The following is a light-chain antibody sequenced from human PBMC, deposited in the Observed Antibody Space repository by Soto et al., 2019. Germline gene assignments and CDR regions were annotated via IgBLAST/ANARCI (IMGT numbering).Light chain of an antibody. CDR3: ASYTDSTIVM. V-gene: IGLV2-14*01. CDR2: DVS. J-gene: IGLJ3*02. Sequence: QSALTQPASVSGSPGQSITISCTGTSSDVGDYNYVSWYQQHPGKAPKLMIYDVSHRPSGVSSRFSGSKSGNTASLTISGLPAEDEADYYFASYTDSTIVMFGGGTKLTV. CDR1: SSDVGDYNY.